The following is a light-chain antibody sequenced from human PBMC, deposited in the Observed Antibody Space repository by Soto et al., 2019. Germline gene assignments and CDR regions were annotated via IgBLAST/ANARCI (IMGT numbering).Light chain of an antibody. Sequence: EVVLKQSPGTLSLSPGERATLSCRASQSVSSSYLAWYQQKPGQAPRLLIYGASSRATGIPDRFSGSGSGTDFTLTISRLEPEDFAVYYCQQYSVWPLTFGGGTKVDVK. J-gene: IGKJ4*01. CDR2: GAS. CDR1: QSVSSSY. V-gene: IGKV3-20*01. CDR3: QQYSVWPLT.